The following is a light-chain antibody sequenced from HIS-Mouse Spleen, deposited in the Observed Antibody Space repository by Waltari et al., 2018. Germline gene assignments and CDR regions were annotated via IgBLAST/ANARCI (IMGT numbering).Light chain of an antibody. CDR2: EVS. V-gene: IGLV2-8*01. J-gene: IGLJ2*01. Sequence: QSALTQPPSASGSPGQSVTISCTGTSSDVGGYNYVSWYQQHPGKAPKLMIYEVSKRPSGVHDRFSGSKSGNTASLTVSGLQAEDEADYYCSSYAGSNVVFGGGTKLTVL. CDR1: SSDVGGYNY. CDR3: SSYAGSNVV.